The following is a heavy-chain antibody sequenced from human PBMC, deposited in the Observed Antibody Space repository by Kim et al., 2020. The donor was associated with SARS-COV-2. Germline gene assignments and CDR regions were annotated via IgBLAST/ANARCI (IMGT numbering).Heavy chain of an antibody. J-gene: IGHJ3*02. CDR3: VGEDIVVVPAAKYYDAFDI. CDR2: ISSNGGST. Sequence: GGSLRLSCSASGFTFSSYAMHWVRQAPGKGLEYVSAISSNGGSTYYADSVKGRFTISRDNSKNTLYLQMGSLRAEDTAVYYCVGEDIVVVPAAKYYDAFDIWGQGTMVTVSS. D-gene: IGHD2-2*01. CDR1: GFTFSSYA. V-gene: IGHV3-64D*09.